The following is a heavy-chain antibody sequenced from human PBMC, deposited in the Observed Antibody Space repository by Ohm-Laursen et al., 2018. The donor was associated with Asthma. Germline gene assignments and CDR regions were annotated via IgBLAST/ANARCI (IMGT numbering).Heavy chain of an antibody. J-gene: IGHJ4*02. CDR1: GFTFNKHH. CDR2: IDGSGGRT. CDR3: AKDSSEVVAADEF. Sequence: SLRLSCAASGFTFNKHHMTWVRQAPGKALEWVSAIDGSGGRTYYADSVKGRFTISRDNPRNTLYLQMNSLSAEDTAVYYCAKDSSEVVAADEFWGQGTLVTVSS. V-gene: IGHV3-23*01. D-gene: IGHD2-15*01.